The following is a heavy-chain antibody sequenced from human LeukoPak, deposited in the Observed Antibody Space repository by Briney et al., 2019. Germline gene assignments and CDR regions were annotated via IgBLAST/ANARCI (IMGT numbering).Heavy chain of an antibody. CDR3: ARERYNWNYGDYYYGMDV. J-gene: IGHJ6*02. D-gene: IGHD1-7*01. CDR2: IWYDGSNK. V-gene: IGHV3-30*19. CDR1: GFTFSSYG. Sequence: PGRSLRLSCAASGFTFSSYGMHWVRQAPGKGLEWVAVIWYDGSNKYYADSVKGRFTISRDNSKNTLYLQMNSLRAEDTAVYYCARERYNWNYGDYYYGMDVWGQGTTVTVSS.